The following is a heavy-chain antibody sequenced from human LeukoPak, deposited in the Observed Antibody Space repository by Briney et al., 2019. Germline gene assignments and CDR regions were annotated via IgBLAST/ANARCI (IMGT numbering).Heavy chain of an antibody. CDR1: GFTFSTYG. CDR2: IKQDGGEK. J-gene: IGHJ4*02. Sequence: GGSLRLSCVASGFTFSTYGMSWVRQAPGKGLEWVANIKQDGGEKYYLDSVKGRFTVSRDNAKNSLYLQMNSLRAEDTAVYYCARVGARQILEYWGQGTLVTVSS. CDR3: ARVGARQILEY. V-gene: IGHV3-7*01. D-gene: IGHD4-17*01.